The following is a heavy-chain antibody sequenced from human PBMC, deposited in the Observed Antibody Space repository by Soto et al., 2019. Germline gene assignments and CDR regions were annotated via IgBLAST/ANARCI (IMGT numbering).Heavy chain of an antibody. V-gene: IGHV3-30*18. CDR1: GFTFSSYG. D-gene: IGHD3-9*01. J-gene: IGHJ6*02. Sequence: PGGSLRLSCAASGFTFSSYGMHWVRQAPGKGLEWVAVISYDGSNKYYADSVKGRFTISRDNSKNTLYLQMNSLRAEDTAVYYCAKERLRYFDWPYYYYGMDVWGQGTTVTVSS. CDR3: AKERLRYFDWPYYYYGMDV. CDR2: ISYDGSNK.